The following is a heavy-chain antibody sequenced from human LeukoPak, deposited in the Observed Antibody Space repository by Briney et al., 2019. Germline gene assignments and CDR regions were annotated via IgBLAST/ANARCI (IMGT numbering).Heavy chain of an antibody. D-gene: IGHD3-22*01. V-gene: IGHV4-59*01. CDR2: IYNSGST. J-gene: IGHJ3*01. CDR1: GGSISTSY. Sequence: PSETLSLTCTVSGGSISTSYWSWIRQPPGKGLEWIGYIYNSGSTNYNPSLKSRVTISVDTSKNQFSLKLSSVTAADTAVYYCARHMVYYYDSGGHGFDVWGQGTMVTVSS. CDR3: ARHMVYYYDSGGHGFDV.